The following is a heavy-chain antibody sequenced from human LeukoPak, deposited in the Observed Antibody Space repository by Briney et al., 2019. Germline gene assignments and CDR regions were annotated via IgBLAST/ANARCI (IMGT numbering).Heavy chain of an antibody. CDR2: INPNSGGT. J-gene: IGHJ6*02. CDR3: ASLDCSGGSCSYYYYYGMDV. Sequence: ASVKVSCKASGYTFTGYYMHWVRQAPGQGLEWMGWINPNSGGTNYAQKFQGRVTMTRDTSISTAYMELSSLRSEDTAVYYCASLDCSGGSCSYYYYYGMDVWGQGTTVTVSS. CDR1: GYTFTGYY. V-gene: IGHV1-2*02. D-gene: IGHD2-15*01.